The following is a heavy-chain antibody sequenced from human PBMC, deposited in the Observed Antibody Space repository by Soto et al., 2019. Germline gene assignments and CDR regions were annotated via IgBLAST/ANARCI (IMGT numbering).Heavy chain of an antibody. CDR1: GFALSDYW. CDR2: IKQDGSEK. Sequence: EVQLVESGGDLVQPGGSLRLSCAASGFALSDYWMSWVRQAPGKGLEGVANIKQDGSEKYYVDSVKGRFTISRVNAKNSLYLQMNRLRVEDTAVYYCARATTVDAYWGQGTLVTVSS. CDR3: ARATTVDAY. D-gene: IGHD4-17*01. V-gene: IGHV3-7*01. J-gene: IGHJ4*02.